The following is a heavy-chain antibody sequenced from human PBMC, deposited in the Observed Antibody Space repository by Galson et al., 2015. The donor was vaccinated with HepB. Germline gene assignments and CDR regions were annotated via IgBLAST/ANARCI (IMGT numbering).Heavy chain of an antibody. CDR3: ARDWGKAVSGTWWFDP. Sequence: SLRLSCAASGFTFSNYNMIWVRQAPGKGLDWVSSISTSSNYIYYADSVKGRFTISRDNAENSLYLQMTSLRAEDTAVYYCARDWGKAVSGTWWFDPWGQGTLVTVSS. CDR2: ISTSSNYI. D-gene: IGHD6-19*01. V-gene: IGHV3-21*01. J-gene: IGHJ5*02. CDR1: GFTFSNYN.